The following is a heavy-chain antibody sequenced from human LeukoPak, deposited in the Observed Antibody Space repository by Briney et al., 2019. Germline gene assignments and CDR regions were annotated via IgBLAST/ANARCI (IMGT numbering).Heavy chain of an antibody. CDR2: IIPILGIA. D-gene: IGHD4-11*01. CDR1: GGTFSSYA. V-gene: IGHV1-69*04. CDR3: ARAEWTVTHIGIDY. Sequence: SVKVSCKASGGTFSSYAISWVRQAPGQGLEWMGRIIPILGIANYAQKLQGRVTITADKSTSTAYMELSSLRSEDTAVYYCARAEWTVTHIGIDYWGQGVLVAVSS. J-gene: IGHJ4*02.